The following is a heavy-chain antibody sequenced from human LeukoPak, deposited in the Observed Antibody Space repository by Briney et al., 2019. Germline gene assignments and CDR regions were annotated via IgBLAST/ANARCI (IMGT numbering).Heavy chain of an antibody. CDR1: GGSFSGYY. CDR3: ARGGRGRVPAAHMDV. J-gene: IGHJ6*03. V-gene: IGHV4-34*01. Sequence: SETLSLTCAVYGGSFSGYYWSWIRQPPGKGLEWIGEINHSGSTNYNPSLKGRVTISVDTSKNQFSLKLSSVTAADTAVYYCARGGRGRVPAAHMDVWGKGTTVTVSS. D-gene: IGHD2-2*01. CDR2: INHSGST.